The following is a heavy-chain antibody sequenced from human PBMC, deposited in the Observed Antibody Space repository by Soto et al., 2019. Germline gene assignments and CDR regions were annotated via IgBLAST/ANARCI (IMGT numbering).Heavy chain of an antibody. CDR2: ISGGGVSP. V-gene: IGHV3-23*01. CDR3: AKNVLVVYNSLCAFDP. D-gene: IGHD2-8*02. CDR1: GFTFRSYA. J-gene: IGHJ5*02. Sequence: GGSLRISCSAYGFTFRSYAMIWVRQAPGKGLEWVSGISGGGVSPYYADSVKGRFSISRDNLKNTLYLQMNSLRAEDTALYYCAKNVLVVYNSLCAFDPWGPGTLVTVSS.